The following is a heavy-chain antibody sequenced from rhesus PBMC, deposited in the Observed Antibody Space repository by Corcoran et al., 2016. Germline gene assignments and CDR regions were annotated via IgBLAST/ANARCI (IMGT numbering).Heavy chain of an antibody. V-gene: IGHV7-114*01. CDR2: INTDTGNP. D-gene: IGHD6-37*01. CDR3: ARKGYSGGWKIDY. CDR1: GYTFTSYG. Sequence: QVQLVQSGAEAKQPGASVKVSCKASGYTFTSYGMNWVRQAHGTRLEWRGWINTDTGNPTYAQGFKERFSFSMDTSISTAYLQISSLKAEDTAVYYCARKGYSGGWKIDYWGQGVLVTVSS. J-gene: IGHJ4*01.